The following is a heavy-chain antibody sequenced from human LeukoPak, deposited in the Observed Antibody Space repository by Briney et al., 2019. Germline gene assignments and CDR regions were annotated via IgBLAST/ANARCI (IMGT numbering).Heavy chain of an antibody. CDR1: GFTFSSYW. V-gene: IGHV3-7*01. J-gene: IGHJ4*02. CDR3: ARDSGYRTVDY. Sequence: GGSLRLSCAASGFTFSSYWMSWVRQTPGKGPEWVANIKRDGGETYYVDSLKGRFTISRDNAKNSLYLQMNDLRAEDTATYYCARDSGYRTVDYWGQGVLVTVSS. CDR2: IKRDGGET. D-gene: IGHD3-22*01.